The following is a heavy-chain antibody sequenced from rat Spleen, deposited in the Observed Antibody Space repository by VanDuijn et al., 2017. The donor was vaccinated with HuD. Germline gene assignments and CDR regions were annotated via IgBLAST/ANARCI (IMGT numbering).Heavy chain of an antibody. V-gene: IGHV5-25*01. CDR1: GFTFSNYY. J-gene: IGHJ2*01. D-gene: IGHD1-11*01. CDR3: ARGDYGGYN. Sequence: EVQLVESGGGLVQPGRSMKLSCAASGFTFSNYYMAWVRQVPTKGLEWVASINTGGGNTYYRGSVKGRFTISRDNAKSTLYLQMDSLRSEDTATYYCARGDYGGYNWGQGVMVTVSS. CDR2: INTGGGNT.